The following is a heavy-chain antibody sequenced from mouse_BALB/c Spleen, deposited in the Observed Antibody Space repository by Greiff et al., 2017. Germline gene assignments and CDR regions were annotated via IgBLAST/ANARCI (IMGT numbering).Heavy chain of an antibody. CDR3: TRSTMITTQFAY. J-gene: IGHJ3*01. V-gene: IGHV1-4*01. Sequence: QVQLQQSGAELARPGASVKMSCKASGYTFTSYTMHWVKQRPGQGLEWIGYINPSSGYTNYNQKFKGKAKLTAVTSTSTAYMEISSLTNEDSAVYYGTRSTMITTQFAYWGQGTLVTVSA. CDR2: INPSSGYT. CDR1: GYTFTSYT. D-gene: IGHD2-4*01.